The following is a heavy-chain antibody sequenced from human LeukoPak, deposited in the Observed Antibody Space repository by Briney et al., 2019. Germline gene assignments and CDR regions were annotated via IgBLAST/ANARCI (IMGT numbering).Heavy chain of an antibody. J-gene: IGHJ4*02. V-gene: IGHV4-28*01. Sequence: SDTLSLTCAVSGYSISSSNWWGWIRQPPGKGLEWIGYIYYSGSAYYNPSLKSRVTISVDTSRNQFSLKVSSVTAADTAVYYCASRPGGLPPDYWGQGILVTVSS. D-gene: IGHD1-14*01. CDR2: IYYSGSA. CDR1: GYSISSSNW. CDR3: ASRPGGLPPDY.